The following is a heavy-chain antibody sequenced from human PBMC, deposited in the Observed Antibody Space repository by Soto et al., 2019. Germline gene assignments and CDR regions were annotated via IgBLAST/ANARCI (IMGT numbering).Heavy chain of an antibody. V-gene: IGHV4-30-4*01. CDR2: VYYTGST. Sequence: LALTCTVSGASIRSTDYYWSWIRQAPGKGLEWIGYVYYTGSTYYNPSLMSRLTISVDTSKNQFSLKLTSVTAAETAVYYCVRTAREGAVAPHWFDRWGQGTQVTVSS. J-gene: IGHJ5*02. D-gene: IGHD2-21*02. CDR3: VRTAREGAVAPHWFDR. CDR1: GASIRSTDYY.